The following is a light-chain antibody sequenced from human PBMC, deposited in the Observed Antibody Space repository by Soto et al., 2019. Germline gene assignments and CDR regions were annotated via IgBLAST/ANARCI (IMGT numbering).Light chain of an antibody. CDR3: SSYTSNNPLAV. J-gene: IGLJ1*01. Sequence: QSVLAQPASVSGSPGQSITISCIGTSSDIGGYDFVSWYQQHPGKAPQLMIYGVTNRPSGVSDRFSGAKSGNTASLTISGLQAEDEANYSCSSYTSNNPLAVFGTGTKVTVL. CDR1: SSDIGGYDF. V-gene: IGLV2-14*03. CDR2: GVT.